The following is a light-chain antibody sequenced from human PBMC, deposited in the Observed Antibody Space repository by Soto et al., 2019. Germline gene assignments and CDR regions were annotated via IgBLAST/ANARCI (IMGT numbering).Light chain of an antibody. J-gene: IGLJ3*02. CDR3: AAWDDSLNGWV. Sequence: QSVLAQPPSASGTPGQRVTISCSGSTSNIGRNTVNWYQQFPGTAPKLLIYSNNVRPSAVPDRFSGSNSGTSASLAISGLQSEDEADYYCAAWDDSLNGWVFGGGTKLTVL. CDR1: TSNIGRNT. CDR2: SNN. V-gene: IGLV1-44*01.